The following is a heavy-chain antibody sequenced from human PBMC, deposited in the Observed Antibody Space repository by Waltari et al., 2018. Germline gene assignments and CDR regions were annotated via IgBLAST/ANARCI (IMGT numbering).Heavy chain of an antibody. D-gene: IGHD3-3*01. CDR1: GGTLSSSA. V-gene: IGHV1-69*08. Sequence: QVQLVQSGAVVMKPGSSVKVSCTTSGGTLSSSAIRWVRQAPGQGLECMGRIIPIFGTANYAQKFQGRVTITADKSTSTAYMELSSLRSEDTAVYYCATLQNRVFGVVIWDWGQGTLVTVSS. J-gene: IGHJ4*02. CDR2: IIPIFGTA. CDR3: ATLQNRVFGVVIWD.